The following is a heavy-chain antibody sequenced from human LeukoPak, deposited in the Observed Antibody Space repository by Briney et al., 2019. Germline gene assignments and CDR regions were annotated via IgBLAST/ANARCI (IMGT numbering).Heavy chain of an antibody. Sequence: SETLSLTCTVSGGFISSSSYYWGWIRQPPGKGLEWIGSIYYSGSTYYNPSLKSRVTISVDTSKNQFSLKLSSVTAADTAVYYCASHPWGSSWYKYFDYWGQGTLVTVSS. J-gene: IGHJ4*02. CDR1: GGFISSSSYY. V-gene: IGHV4-39*01. CDR3: ASHPWGSSWYKYFDY. D-gene: IGHD6-13*01. CDR2: IYYSGST.